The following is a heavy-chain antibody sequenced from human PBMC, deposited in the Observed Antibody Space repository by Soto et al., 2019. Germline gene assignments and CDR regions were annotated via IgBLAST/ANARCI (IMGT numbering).Heavy chain of an antibody. J-gene: IGHJ5*02. D-gene: IGHD4-17*01. CDR3: AITAEYGDYDP. Sequence: SETLSLTCTVSGAPLSSHYWSWFRQPPGKGLEWIGYIYYSATTNFNPSLQSRVSISVDTSKTQFSLNLRSATAADTAVYYCAITAEYGDYDPWGQGTLVTVSS. CDR2: IYYSATT. V-gene: IGHV4-59*11. CDR1: GAPLSSHY.